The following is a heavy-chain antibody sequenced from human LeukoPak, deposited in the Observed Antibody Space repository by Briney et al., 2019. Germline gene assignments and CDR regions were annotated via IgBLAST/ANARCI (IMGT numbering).Heavy chain of an antibody. J-gene: IGHJ4*02. Sequence: SETLSLTCTIYGGSIRSYYWSWIRQPPGKGLEWIGYIYYSGSTNYNPSLKSRVTISVDTSKNQFSLKLSSVTAADTAVYYCARSTGGNSAYWGQGILVTVSS. D-gene: IGHD2-21*02. CDR3: ARSTGGNSAY. CDR1: GGSIRSYY. V-gene: IGHV4-59*08. CDR2: IYYSGST.